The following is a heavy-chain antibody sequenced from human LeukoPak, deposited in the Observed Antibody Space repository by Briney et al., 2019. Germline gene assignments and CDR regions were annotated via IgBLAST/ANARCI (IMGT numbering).Heavy chain of an antibody. CDR2: IWYDGSNK. CDR1: GFTFSSYG. V-gene: IGHV3-33*01. J-gene: IGHJ6*02. Sequence: GGSLRLSCAASGFTFSSYGMHRVRQAPGKGLEWVAVIWYDGSNKYYADSVKGRFTISRDNSKNTLYLQMNSLRAEDTAVYYCARDVSGMDVWGQGTTVTVSS. D-gene: IGHD2/OR15-2a*01. CDR3: ARDVSGMDV.